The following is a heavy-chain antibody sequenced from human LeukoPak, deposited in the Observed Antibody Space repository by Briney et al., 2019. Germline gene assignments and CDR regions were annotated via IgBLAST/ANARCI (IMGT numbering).Heavy chain of an antibody. CDR1: GFTFSSYG. CDR3: AKDLKSPRLGAFDI. D-gene: IGHD3-9*01. V-gene: IGHV3-30*18. Sequence: SGRSLRLSCAASGFTFSSYGMHWVRQAPGKGLEWVAVISYDGSNKYYADSVKGRFTISRDNSKNTLYLQMNSLRAEDTAVYYCAKDLKSPRLGAFDIWGQGTMVTVSS. CDR2: ISYDGSNK. J-gene: IGHJ3*02.